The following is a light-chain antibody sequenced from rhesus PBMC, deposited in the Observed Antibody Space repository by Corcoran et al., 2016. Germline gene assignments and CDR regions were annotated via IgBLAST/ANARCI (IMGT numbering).Light chain of an antibody. J-gene: IGKJ4*01. CDR1: QGLNKE. CDR3: LQDYTTPLT. V-gene: IGKV1-94*01. Sequence: DIQMTQSPSSLSASVGDRVTVTCRASQGLNKELSWYQQKPGKAPTPLVYAASSLQTGVTSRFSSRGSGTAYTLTISSLQPEDVATYYCLQDYTTPLTFGGGTKVEIK. CDR2: AAS.